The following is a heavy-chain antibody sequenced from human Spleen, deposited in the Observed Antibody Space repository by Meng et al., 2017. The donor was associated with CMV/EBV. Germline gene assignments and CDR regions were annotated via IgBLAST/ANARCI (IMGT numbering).Heavy chain of an antibody. CDR1: GFTFSDYY. V-gene: IGHV3-11*04. D-gene: IGHD5-18*01. J-gene: IGHJ3*02. CDR2: ISSSGAES. CDR3: VRAARQPVAAYDM. Sequence: GGSLRLSCAASGFTFSDYYMSWIRQAPGKGLEWISSISSSGAESYYADSVQGRFTISRDNDENSLHLQMNNLRAEDTALYYCVRAARQPVAAYDMWGQGTKVTVSS.